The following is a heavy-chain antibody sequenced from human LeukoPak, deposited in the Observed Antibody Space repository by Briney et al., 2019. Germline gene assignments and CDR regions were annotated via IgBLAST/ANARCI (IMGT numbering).Heavy chain of an antibody. Sequence: GGSLRLSCAASGFTFSSYSMIWVRQAPGKGLEWVSSISSSSSYIYYADSVKGRFTISRDNAKNSLYLQMNSLRAEDTAVYYCARGPAMVRGTNYYGMDVWGQGTTVTVSS. CDR3: ARGPAMVRGTNYYGMDV. CDR1: GFTFSSYS. CDR2: ISSSSSYI. V-gene: IGHV3-21*01. D-gene: IGHD3-10*01. J-gene: IGHJ6*02.